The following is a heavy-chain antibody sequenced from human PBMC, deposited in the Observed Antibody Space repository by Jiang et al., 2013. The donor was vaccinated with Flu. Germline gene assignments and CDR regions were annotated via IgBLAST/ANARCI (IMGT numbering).Heavy chain of an antibody. CDR3: AREAPMGAFDI. CDR2: IYHSGST. Sequence: GSGLVKPSETLSLTCTVSGYSISSGYYWGWIRQPPGKGLEWIGSIYHSGSTYYNPSLKSRVTISVDTSKNQFSLKLSSVTAADTAVYYCAREAPMGAFDIWGQGTMVTVSS. D-gene: IGHD2-2*01. CDR1: GYSISSGYY. V-gene: IGHV4-38-2*02. J-gene: IGHJ3*02.